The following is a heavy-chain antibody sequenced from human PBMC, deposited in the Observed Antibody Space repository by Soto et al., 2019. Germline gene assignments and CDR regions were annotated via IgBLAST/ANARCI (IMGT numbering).Heavy chain of an antibody. J-gene: IGHJ6*02. Sequence: GASLRLSCAASGFTFSSYEMNWVRQAPVKGLEWVSYISSSGSTIYYADSVKGRFTISRDNAKNSLYLQMNSLRAEDTAVYYCARDEVDCSGGSCARSDYGMDVWGQGTTVTVSS. V-gene: IGHV3-48*03. CDR3: ARDEVDCSGGSCARSDYGMDV. D-gene: IGHD2-15*01. CDR1: GFTFSSYE. CDR2: ISSSGSTI.